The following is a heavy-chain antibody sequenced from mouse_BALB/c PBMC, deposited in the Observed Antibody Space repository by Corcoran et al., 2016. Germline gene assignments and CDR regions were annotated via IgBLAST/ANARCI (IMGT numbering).Heavy chain of an antibody. Sequence: QVQLQQSGAELMKPGASVKISCKATDYTFSSYWIEWVKQRPGHGLEWIGEILPGSGSTNYNEKFKGKATFTADTSSNTAYMQLSSLTSEDSAVYYCASYYGYDYAMDYWGQGTSVTVSS. D-gene: IGHD2-2*01. CDR1: DYTFSSYW. CDR2: ILPGSGST. J-gene: IGHJ4*01. V-gene: IGHV1-9*01. CDR3: ASYYGYDYAMDY.